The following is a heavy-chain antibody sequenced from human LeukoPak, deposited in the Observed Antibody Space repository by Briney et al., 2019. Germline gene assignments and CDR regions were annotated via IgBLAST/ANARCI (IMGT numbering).Heavy chain of an antibody. J-gene: IGHJ3*02. Sequence: GGSLRLSCAASGFTFSSYAMSWVRQAPGKGLEWVSAISDSGGSTYYADSVKGRFTISRDNSKNTLYLQMNSLRAEDTAVYYCAKGLRYFDWSGNDAFDIWGQGTMVTVSS. D-gene: IGHD3-9*01. CDR1: GFTFSSYA. CDR2: ISDSGGST. V-gene: IGHV3-23*01. CDR3: AKGLRYFDWSGNDAFDI.